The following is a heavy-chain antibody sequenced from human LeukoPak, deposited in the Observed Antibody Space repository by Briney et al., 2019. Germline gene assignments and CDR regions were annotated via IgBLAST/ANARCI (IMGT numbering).Heavy chain of an antibody. Sequence: GGSLRLSCAASGFTFSSYSMNWVRQAPGKGLEWVSAISSASSYIYYADSVKSRFTVSRDNTKNSLYLNMNSLRAEDTAIYYCARLQLWPKMFDAWGQGLLVTVSS. D-gene: IGHD4-11*01. CDR1: GFTFSSYS. V-gene: IGHV3-21*01. J-gene: IGHJ5*02. CDR3: ARLQLWPKMFDA. CDR2: ISSASSYI.